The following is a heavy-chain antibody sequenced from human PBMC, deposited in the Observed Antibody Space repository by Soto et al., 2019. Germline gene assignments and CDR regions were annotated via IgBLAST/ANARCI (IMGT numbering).Heavy chain of an antibody. D-gene: IGHD5-12*01. V-gene: IGHV3-11*05. J-gene: IGHJ4*02. CDR3: AASGFDSDF. CDR1: GFTFSDYY. CDR2: ISQSSSYT. Sequence: QLQLVESGGALVKPGGSLRLGCAASGFTFSDYYMSWFRQAPGEGLEWISYISQSSSYTNYADSVKGRFTISRDNDKNSLYLEMNSLRAEDTAVYFCAASGFDSDFWGQGTLVTVSS.